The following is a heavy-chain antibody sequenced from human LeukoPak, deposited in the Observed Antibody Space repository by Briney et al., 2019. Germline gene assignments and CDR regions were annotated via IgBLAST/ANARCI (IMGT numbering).Heavy chain of an antibody. V-gene: IGHV3-21*01. J-gene: IGHJ4*02. CDR3: AAPSDSRNFFDY. CDR1: RFTFTNYA. Sequence: PGGSLRLSCAASRFTFTNYAMNWVRQAPGRGLEWVSSISSNSDYIYYTDSVKGRFTISRDNAKNSLYLQMNNLRADDTAVYYCAAPSDSRNFFDYWGQGTLVTVSS. CDR2: ISSNSDYI.